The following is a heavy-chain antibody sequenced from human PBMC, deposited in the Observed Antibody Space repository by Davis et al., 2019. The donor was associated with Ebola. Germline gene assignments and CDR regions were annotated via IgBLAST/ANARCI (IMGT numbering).Heavy chain of an antibody. CDR3: ARLYYYDSSGYQNWFDP. CDR1: GGSISSSSYY. V-gene: IGHV4-61*05. D-gene: IGHD3-22*01. Sequence: SETLSLTCTVSGGSISSSSYYWGWIRQPPGKGLEWIAYINYSGSTNYNPSLKSRVTISVDTSKNQFSLKLSSVTAADTAVYYCARLYYYDSSGYQNWFDPWGQGTLVTVSS. J-gene: IGHJ5*02. CDR2: INYSGST.